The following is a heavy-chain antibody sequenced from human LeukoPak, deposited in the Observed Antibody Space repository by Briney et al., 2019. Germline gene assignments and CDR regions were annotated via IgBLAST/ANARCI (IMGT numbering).Heavy chain of an antibody. D-gene: IGHD2-2*01. J-gene: IGHJ5*02. CDR2: IISSSSYI. Sequence: GGSLRLSCAASGFTFSSYSMNWSGRPPGKGWNWFSSIISSSSYIYYADSVKGRFTISRDNAKNSLYLQMNSLRAEDTAVYYCARDYQVVPAANQLDWFDPWGQGTLVTVSS. CDR1: GFTFSSYS. CDR3: ARDYQVVPAANQLDWFDP. V-gene: IGHV3-21*01.